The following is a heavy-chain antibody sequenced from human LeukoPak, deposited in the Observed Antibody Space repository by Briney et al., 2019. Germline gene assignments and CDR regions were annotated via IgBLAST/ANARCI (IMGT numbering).Heavy chain of an antibody. V-gene: IGHV3-30*04. J-gene: IGHJ4*02. CDR1: GFTFSSYA. D-gene: IGHD6-13*01. CDR2: ISYDGSNK. CDR3: AKDHTTGYSSSWYED. Sequence: PGGSLRLSCAASGFTFSSYAMHWVRQAPGKGLEWVAVISYDGSNKYYADSVKSRFTISRDNSKNTLYLQMNSLRAEDTAVYYCAKDHTTGYSSSWYEDWGQGTLVTVSS.